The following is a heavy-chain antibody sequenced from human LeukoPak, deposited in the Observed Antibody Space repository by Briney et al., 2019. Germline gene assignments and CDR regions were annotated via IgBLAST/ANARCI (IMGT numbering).Heavy chain of an antibody. CDR1: GYTFTSYA. J-gene: IGHJ6*02. V-gene: IGHV1-3*01. Sequence: GASAKVSCKASGYTFTSYAMHWVRQAPGQRLEWMGWINAGNGNTKYSQKFQGRVTITRDTSASTAYMELSSLRSEDTAVYYCARDLEGYCSGGSCYSYYGMDVWGQGTTVTVSS. CDR2: INAGNGNT. CDR3: ARDLEGYCSGGSCYSYYGMDV. D-gene: IGHD2-15*01.